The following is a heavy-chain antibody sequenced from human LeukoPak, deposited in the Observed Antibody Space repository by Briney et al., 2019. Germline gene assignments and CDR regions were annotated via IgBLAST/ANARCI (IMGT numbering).Heavy chain of an antibody. V-gene: IGHV1-2*02. Sequence: ASVKVSCKTSGYSFTDYYMHWVRQAPGQGLEWMGWINPNSGGTSSAQKFQGRVTMTRDTSITTVYMEVSWLTSDDTAIYYCARADRLRGGPYLIGPWGQGTLVTVSS. CDR1: GYSFTDYY. CDR3: ARADRLRGGPYLIGP. D-gene: IGHD2-21*01. J-gene: IGHJ5*02. CDR2: INPNSGGT.